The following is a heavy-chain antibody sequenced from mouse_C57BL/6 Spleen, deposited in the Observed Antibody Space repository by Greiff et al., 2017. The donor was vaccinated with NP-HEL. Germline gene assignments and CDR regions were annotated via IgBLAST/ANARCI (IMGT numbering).Heavy chain of an antibody. CDR2: INPNNGGT. D-gene: IGHD1-1*01. CDR3: ARSTTVVAEGFAY. J-gene: IGHJ3*01. Sequence: EVKLMESGPELVKPGASVKMSCKASGYTFTDYNMHWVKQSHGKSLEWIGYINPNNGGTSYNQKFKGKATLTVNKSSSTAYMELRSLTSEDSAVYYCARSTTVVAEGFAYWGQGTLVTVSA. V-gene: IGHV1-22*01. CDR1: GYTFTDYN.